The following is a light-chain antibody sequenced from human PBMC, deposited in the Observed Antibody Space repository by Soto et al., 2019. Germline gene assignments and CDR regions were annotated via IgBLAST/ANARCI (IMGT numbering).Light chain of an antibody. CDR2: AAS. CDR1: QVIARY. CDR3: QPLTIYPFT. V-gene: IGKV1-9*01. Sequence: DIQLTQSPSFLSASVGVRVTLTCRASQVIARYLAWYQQKPGQAPKLLIYAASTLQSGVPARFSGSGSGTEFTLTISSLQPADFATYYCQPLTIYPFTFGGGTKVEIK. J-gene: IGKJ4*01.